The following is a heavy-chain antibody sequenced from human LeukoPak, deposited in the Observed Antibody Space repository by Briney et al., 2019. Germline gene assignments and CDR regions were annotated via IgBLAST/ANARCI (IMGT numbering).Heavy chain of an antibody. CDR2: ISHDGSNK. CDR3: AKDRYGDYGSSFDY. J-gene: IGHJ4*02. CDR1: GFTFSSYG. Sequence: GGSLRLSCAASGFTFSSYGMHWVRQAPGKGLEWVAVISHDGSNKYYADSVKGRFTISRDNSKNTLYLQMNSLRAEDTAVYYCAKDRYGDYGSSFDYWGQGTLVTVSS. V-gene: IGHV3-30*18. D-gene: IGHD4-17*01.